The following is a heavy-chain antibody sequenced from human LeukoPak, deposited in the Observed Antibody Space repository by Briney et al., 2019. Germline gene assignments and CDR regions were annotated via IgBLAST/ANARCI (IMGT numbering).Heavy chain of an antibody. CDR2: MSYDGSNK. Sequence: GGSLRLSCAASGFTFSSYGMHWVRQAPGKGLEWVAVMSYDGSNKYYADSVKGRFTISRDNSKNTLYLQMNSLRPEDTALYYCVKRGPGTDRYFDYWGQGALVTVSS. J-gene: IGHJ4*02. D-gene: IGHD3-10*01. V-gene: IGHV3-30*03. CDR3: VKRGPGTDRYFDY. CDR1: GFTFSSYG.